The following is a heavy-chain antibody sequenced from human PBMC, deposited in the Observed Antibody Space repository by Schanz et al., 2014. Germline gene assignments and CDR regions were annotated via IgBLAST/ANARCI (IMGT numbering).Heavy chain of an antibody. Sequence: DVHLMESGGGLVQPGGSLRLSCAGSGFTFSSYAMNWVRQAPGKGLEWVSVISGSGDDTYYADSVKGRFTISRDNSKNTLYLHTNSLTVEDTPVYYCPPLDDCGGGCPINDAFDVWGQGTMVTVSS. D-gene: IGHD2-21*01. CDR3: PPLDDCGGGCPINDAFDV. CDR2: ISGSGDDT. V-gene: IGHV3-23*01. J-gene: IGHJ3*01. CDR1: GFTFSSYA.